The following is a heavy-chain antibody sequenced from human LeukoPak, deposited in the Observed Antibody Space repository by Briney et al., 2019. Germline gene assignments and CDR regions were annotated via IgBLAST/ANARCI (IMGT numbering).Heavy chain of an antibody. V-gene: IGHV3-23*01. D-gene: IGHD1-26*01. CDR1: GFTFSSYS. Sequence: GGSLRLSCAASGFTFSSYSMNWVRQAPGKGLEWVSAISGSGGSTYYADSVKGRFTISRDNSKNTLYLQMNSLRAEDTAVYYCAKVRGSYYRGYFQHWGQGTLVTVSS. CDR2: ISGSGGST. J-gene: IGHJ1*01. CDR3: AKVRGSYYRGYFQH.